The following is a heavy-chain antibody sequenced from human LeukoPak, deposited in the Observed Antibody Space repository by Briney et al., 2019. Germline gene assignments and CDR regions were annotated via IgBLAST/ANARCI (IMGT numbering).Heavy chain of an antibody. CDR3: ATSLRRDFWSGYAFDY. CDR1: GFTFSSYA. Sequence: GGSLRLSCAASGFTFSSYAMSWVRQAPGKGLEWVSAISGSGGSTYYADSVKGRFTISRDNSKNTLYLQMSSLRAEDTAVYYCATSLRRDFWSGYAFDYWGQGTLVTVSS. V-gene: IGHV3-23*01. J-gene: IGHJ4*02. D-gene: IGHD3-3*01. CDR2: ISGSGGST.